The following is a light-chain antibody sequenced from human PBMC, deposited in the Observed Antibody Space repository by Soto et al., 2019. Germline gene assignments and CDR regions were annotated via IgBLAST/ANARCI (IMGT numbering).Light chain of an antibody. CDR1: HSISGW. CDR2: GAS. J-gene: IGKJ1*01. Sequence: IQMTQSPSTLSASVGDRVVITCRASHSISGWLAWYQQKPGKAPTLLIYGASSLQTGVPSRFSGSGSGTEFTLSISSLQPDDVATYYCQHFNSYPWTFGQGTKVDI. V-gene: IGKV1-5*01. CDR3: QHFNSYPWT.